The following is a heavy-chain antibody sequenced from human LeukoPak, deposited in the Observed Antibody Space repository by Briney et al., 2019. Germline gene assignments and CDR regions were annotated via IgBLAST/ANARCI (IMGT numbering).Heavy chain of an antibody. Sequence: GGSLRLSCAASGFTVSSSYISWVRQAPGKGLEWVSAIYSGGTTYYADSVRGRFTISRDNSKNTLYLLMNSLRAEDTAMYHCARQTGESTNFANWGQGTLVTVSS. D-gene: IGHD2-2*01. CDR1: GFTVSSSY. J-gene: IGHJ4*02. CDR3: ARQTGESTNFAN. CDR2: IYSGGTT. V-gene: IGHV3-53*01.